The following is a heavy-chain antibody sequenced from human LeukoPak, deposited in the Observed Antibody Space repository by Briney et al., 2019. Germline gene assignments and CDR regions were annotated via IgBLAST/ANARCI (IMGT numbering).Heavy chain of an antibody. CDR1: GGSISSSSYY. D-gene: IGHD4-11*01. CDR3: ASDYSNYTGYYYYYMDV. CDR2: IYYSGST. J-gene: IGHJ6*03. V-gene: IGHV4-39*07. Sequence: SETLSLTCTVSGGSISSSSYYWGWIRQPPGKGLEWIGSIYYSGSTYYNPSLKSRVTISVDTSKNQFSLKLSSVTAADTAVYYCASDYSNYTGYYYYYMDVWGKGTTVTVSS.